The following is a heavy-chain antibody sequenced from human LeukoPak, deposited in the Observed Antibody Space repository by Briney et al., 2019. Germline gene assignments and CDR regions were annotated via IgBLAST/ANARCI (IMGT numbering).Heavy chain of an antibody. CDR1: GYSFTNYW. CDR2: IYPGDSDT. CDR3: ARLDRADCSSKRCSRGSGGFDI. V-gene: IGHV5-51*01. Sequence: GESLKISCKASGYSFTNYWFGWVRQMPGKGLEWMGNIYPGDSDTRYSPSFQGQVTTSADKSISTAYLQWSSLKASGTAMYYCARLDRADCSSKRCSRGSGGFDIWGQGTMVTVSS. D-gene: IGHD2-2*01. J-gene: IGHJ3*02.